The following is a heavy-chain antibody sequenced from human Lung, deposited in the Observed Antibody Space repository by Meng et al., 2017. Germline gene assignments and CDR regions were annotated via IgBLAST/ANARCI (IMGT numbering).Heavy chain of an antibody. J-gene: IGHJ4*02. CDR1: GYTFPDYW. CDR3: ARDEDISAAGKLFGDY. CDR2: INPKSGDT. D-gene: IGHD6-13*01. V-gene: IGHV1-2*06. Sequence: GQPGQSGAEVKKPGAPVKVSCKASGYTFPDYWLHWVRRAPGQGLEWMGRINPKSGDTHYAQRFQGRVTMTGDTSISTAYMELSGLRSDDTAMYYCARDEDISAAGKLFGDYWGQGTLVTVSS.